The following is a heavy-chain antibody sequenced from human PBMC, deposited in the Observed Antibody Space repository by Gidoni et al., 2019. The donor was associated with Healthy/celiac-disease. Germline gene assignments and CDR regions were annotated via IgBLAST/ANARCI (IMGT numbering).Heavy chain of an antibody. D-gene: IGHD6-19*01. V-gene: IGHV3-13*05. CDR3: ARGRRSSSGWSIDY. Sequence: EVQLVESGGGLVQPGGSLRLSCAASGFTFSSYDMHWVRQATGKGLEWVSAIGTAGDPYYPGSVKGRFTISRENAKNSLYLQMNSLRAGDTAVYYCARGRRSSSGWSIDYWGQGTLVTVSS. J-gene: IGHJ4*02. CDR1: GFTFSSYD. CDR2: IGTAGDP.